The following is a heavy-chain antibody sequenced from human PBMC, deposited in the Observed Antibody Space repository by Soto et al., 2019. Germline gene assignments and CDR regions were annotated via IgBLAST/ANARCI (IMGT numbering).Heavy chain of an antibody. Sequence: PGGSLRLSCAASGFTFSSYGMHWVRQAPGKGLEWVAVISYDGSNKYYADSVKGRFTISRDNSKNTLYLQMNSLRAEDTAVYYCAKEGIAVAGLRTLIDYWGQGTLVTVSS. J-gene: IGHJ4*02. CDR2: ISYDGSNK. CDR3: AKEGIAVAGLRTLIDY. CDR1: GFTFSSYG. D-gene: IGHD6-19*01. V-gene: IGHV3-30*18.